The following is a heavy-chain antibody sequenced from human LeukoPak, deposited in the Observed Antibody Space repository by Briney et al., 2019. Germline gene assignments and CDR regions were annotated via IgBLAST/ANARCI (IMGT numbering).Heavy chain of an antibody. J-gene: IGHJ4*02. Sequence: SETLSLTCAVYGGSFSGYYWSWIRQPPGKGLEWIGEINHSGSTNYNPSLKSRATISVDTSKNQFSLKLSSLTAADTAVYYCARPVSGSGGWYYNYRGQGTLVTVSS. CDR2: INHSGST. V-gene: IGHV4-34*01. CDR3: ARPVSGSGGWYYNY. CDR1: GGSFSGYY. D-gene: IGHD6-19*01.